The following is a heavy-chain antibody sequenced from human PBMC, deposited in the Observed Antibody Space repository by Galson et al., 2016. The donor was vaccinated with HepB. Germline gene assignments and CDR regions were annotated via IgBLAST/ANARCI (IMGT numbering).Heavy chain of an antibody. Sequence: TLSLTCDVSGTSVSSGGSYWTWIRQPPGKGLEWIGNIHYIGTTKYNASLKSRLTISIDTSKNEVSLELTSVTAADTAVYYGARGLRLSNMVGGVTNYFDPWGQGTLVIVSS. CDR2: IHYIGTT. CDR3: ARGLRLSNMVGGVTNYFDP. D-gene: IGHD3-10*01. J-gene: IGHJ5*02. CDR1: GTSVSSGGSY. V-gene: IGHV4-31*11.